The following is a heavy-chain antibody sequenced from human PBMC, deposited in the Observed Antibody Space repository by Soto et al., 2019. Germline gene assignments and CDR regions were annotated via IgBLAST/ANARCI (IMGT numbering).Heavy chain of an antibody. J-gene: IGHJ4*02. CDR2: ISAYNGNT. D-gene: IGHD6-19*01. V-gene: IGHV1-18*04. CDR3: ARVANSRIAVAGTEGEMDY. CDR1: GYTFTSYG. Sequence: ASVKVSCKASGYTFTSYGISWVRQAPGQGLEWMGWISAYNGNTNYAQKLQGRVTMTTDTSTSTAYMELRSLRSDDTAVYYCARVANSRIAVAGTEGEMDYWGQGTLVTVSS.